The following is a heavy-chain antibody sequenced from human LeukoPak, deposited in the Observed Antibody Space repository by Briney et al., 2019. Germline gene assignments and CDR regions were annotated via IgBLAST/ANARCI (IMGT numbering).Heavy chain of an antibody. Sequence: GGSLRLSCTASGFTFSGAWMSWVRQAPGKGLEWVANIKQDGSEKYYVDSVKGRFTISRDNVKNSLYLQMNSLRAEDTAVYYCARLPDDYGDYKYFQHWGQGTLVTVSS. CDR1: GFTFSGAW. J-gene: IGHJ1*01. CDR2: IKQDGSEK. D-gene: IGHD4-17*01. V-gene: IGHV3-7*01. CDR3: ARLPDDYGDYKYFQH.